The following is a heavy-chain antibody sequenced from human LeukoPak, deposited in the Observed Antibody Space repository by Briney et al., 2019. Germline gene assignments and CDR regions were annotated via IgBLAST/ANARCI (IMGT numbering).Heavy chain of an antibody. CDR2: IKSKTDGGTT. CDR3: TPLLEWLGRPLYYYYMDV. V-gene: IGHV3-15*01. D-gene: IGHD3-3*01. Sequence: GGSLRLSCAASGFTFSNAWMSWVRQAPGKGLEWVGRIKSKTDGGTTDYAAPVKGRFTISRDDSKNTLYLQMNGLKTEDTAVYYCTPLLEWLGRPLYYYYMDVWGKGTTVTVSS. CDR1: GFTFSNAW. J-gene: IGHJ6*03.